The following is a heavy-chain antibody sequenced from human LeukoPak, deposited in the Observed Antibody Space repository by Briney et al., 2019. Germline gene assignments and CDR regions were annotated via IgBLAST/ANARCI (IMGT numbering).Heavy chain of an antibody. CDR2: ITNSGNSK. D-gene: IGHD6-13*01. CDR3: AKPRPGSSWPKSPFDY. Sequence: GGSLRLSCAASEFTFSSYSMNWVRQAPGKGLEWVSYITNSGNSKSYADSVKGRFTTSRDNAKNSLSLQMNSLRVEDTAVYYCAKPRPGSSWPKSPFDYWGQGTLVTVSS. J-gene: IGHJ4*02. CDR1: EFTFSSYS. V-gene: IGHV3-48*01.